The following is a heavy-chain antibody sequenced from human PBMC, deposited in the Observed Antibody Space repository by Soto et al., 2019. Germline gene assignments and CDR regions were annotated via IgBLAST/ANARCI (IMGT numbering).Heavy chain of an antibody. CDR3: AYCSSTSCQTYGMDV. CDR2: ISYDGSNK. Sequence: GGSLRLSCAASGFTFSSHGMHWVRQAPGKGLEWVAVISYDGSNKYYADSVKGRFTISRDNSKNTLYLQMNSLRAEDTAVYYPAYCSSTSCQTYGMDVWGQGTTVTVSS. J-gene: IGHJ6*02. D-gene: IGHD2-2*01. V-gene: IGHV3-30*03. CDR1: GFTFSSHG.